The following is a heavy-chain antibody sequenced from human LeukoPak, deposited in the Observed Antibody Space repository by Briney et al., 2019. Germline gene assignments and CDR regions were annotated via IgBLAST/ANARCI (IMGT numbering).Heavy chain of an antibody. CDR1: GFTFTNYW. V-gene: IGHV3-7*01. Sequence: QPGGSLRLSCAASGFTFTNYWMSWVRQAPGKGLEWVANIKQDGSEKYYVDSVKGRFTISRDNAKNSLYLQMNSLRAEDTAVYYCAKTFFPAATYYYYYYMDVWGKGTTVTVSS. CDR2: IKQDGSEK. CDR3: AKTFFPAATYYYYYYMDV. D-gene: IGHD2-2*01. J-gene: IGHJ6*03.